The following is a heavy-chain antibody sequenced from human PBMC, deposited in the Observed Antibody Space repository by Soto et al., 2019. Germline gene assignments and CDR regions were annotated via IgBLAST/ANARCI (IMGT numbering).Heavy chain of an antibody. CDR2: IWYDGSNK. CDR1: GFTFSSYG. J-gene: IGHJ6*02. D-gene: IGHD3-22*01. Sequence: QVQLVESGGGVVQPGRSLRLSCAASGFTFSSYGMHWVRQAPGKGLEWVAVIWYDGSNKYYADSVKGRLTISRDNSKNTLYLQMNSLRAEDTAVYYCARDRAGGDSSGYYSPYYYYGMDVWGQGTTVTVSS. CDR3: ARDRAGGDSSGYYSPYYYYGMDV. V-gene: IGHV3-33*01.